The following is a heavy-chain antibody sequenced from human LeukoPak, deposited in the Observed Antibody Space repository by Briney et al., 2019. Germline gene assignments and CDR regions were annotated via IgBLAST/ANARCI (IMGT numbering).Heavy chain of an antibody. D-gene: IGHD5-24*01. CDR2: IYYSGST. CDR1: GGSISSYY. J-gene: IGHJ4*02. CDR3: ARGARAGYNLEPFDY. Sequence: SETLSLTCTVSGGSISSYYWSWIRQPPGKGLEWIGYIYYSGSTKYNPSLKSRVTISVDTSKNQFYLKLSSVTAADTAVYYCARGARAGYNLEPFDYWGQGTLVTVSS. V-gene: IGHV4-59*08.